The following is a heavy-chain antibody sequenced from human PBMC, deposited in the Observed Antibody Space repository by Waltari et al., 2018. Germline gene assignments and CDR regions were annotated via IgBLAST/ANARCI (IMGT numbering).Heavy chain of an antibody. V-gene: IGHV1-69*04. D-gene: IGHD3-10*01. CDR3: ARVSSITMVQGVIFDY. J-gene: IGHJ4*02. CDR1: GGTFSSYA. CDR2: IIPILGIA. Sequence: QVQLVQSGAEVKKPGSSVKVSCKASGGTFSSYAISWVRQAPGQGLEWMGGIIPILGIANYAQKFQGRVTITADESTSTAYMELSSLRSEDTAVYYCARVSSITMVQGVIFDYWGQGTLVTVSS.